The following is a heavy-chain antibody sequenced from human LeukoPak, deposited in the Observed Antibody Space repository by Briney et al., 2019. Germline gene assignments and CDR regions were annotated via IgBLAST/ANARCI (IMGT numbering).Heavy chain of an antibody. CDR3: ARESLSGYSSGWYYFDY. D-gene: IGHD6-19*01. Sequence: PGGSLRLSCAASGFTFSSYAMSWVRQAPGKGLEWVSAISGSGGSTYYADSVKSRFTISRDNSKNALYLQMNSLRAEDTAVYYCARESLSGYSSGWYYFDYWGQGTLVTVSS. CDR2: ISGSGGST. CDR1: GFTFSSYA. V-gene: IGHV3-23*01. J-gene: IGHJ4*02.